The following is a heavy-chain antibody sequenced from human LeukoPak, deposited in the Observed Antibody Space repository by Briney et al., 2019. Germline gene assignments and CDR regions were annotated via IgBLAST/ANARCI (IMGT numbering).Heavy chain of an antibody. D-gene: IGHD3-10*01. CDR2: IYHSGST. CDR3: AKVVGSYYNINRYDAFDI. Sequence: PSETLSLTCTVSGYSISSGYYWGWIRQPPGKGLEWIGSIYHSGSTYYNPSLKSRVTISVDTSKNQFSLKLSSVTAADTAVYYCAKVVGSYYNINRYDAFDIWGQGTMVTVSS. CDR1: GYSISSGYY. V-gene: IGHV4-38-2*02. J-gene: IGHJ3*02.